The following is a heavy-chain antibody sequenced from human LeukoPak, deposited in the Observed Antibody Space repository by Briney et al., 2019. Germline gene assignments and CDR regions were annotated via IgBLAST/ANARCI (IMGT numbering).Heavy chain of an antibody. Sequence: GGSLRLSCAASGFTFSSYGMHWVRQAPGKGLEWVAFIRYDGSNKYYADSVKGRFTISRDNSKNTLYLQMNRLRAEDTAVYYCAKGGYMVRGVTQFDAFDIWGQGTMVTVSS. J-gene: IGHJ3*02. CDR3: AKGGYMVRGVTQFDAFDI. V-gene: IGHV3-30*02. CDR2: IRYDGSNK. CDR1: GFTFSSYG. D-gene: IGHD3-10*01.